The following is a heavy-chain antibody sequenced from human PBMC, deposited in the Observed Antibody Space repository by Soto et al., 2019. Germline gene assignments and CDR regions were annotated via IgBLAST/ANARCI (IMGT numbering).Heavy chain of an antibody. J-gene: IGHJ4*02. Sequence: GWSLRLSCTASVLTVSSTYMSWVRQAPGKGLQWVSVIYSAGSTYYANSVKGRFTISRDISTNMVYLQMSSLTDEDTAVYYCARDREPEYSSAIFFDIWGQGALVTVSS. CDR3: ARDREPEYSSAIFFDI. D-gene: IGHD5-18*01. V-gene: IGHV3-53*01. CDR1: VLTVSSTY. CDR2: IYSAGST.